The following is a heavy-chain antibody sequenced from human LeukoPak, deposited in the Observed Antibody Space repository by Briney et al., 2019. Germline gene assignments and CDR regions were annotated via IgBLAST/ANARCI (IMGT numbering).Heavy chain of an antibody. CDR2: IYSGGST. V-gene: IGHV3-66*01. CDR1: GFTFSSNY. Sequence: GGSLRLSCAASGFTFSSNYMSWVRQAPGKGLEWVSVIYSGGSTYYADSVKGRFTISRDSSKNTLYLQMNSLRAEDTAVYYCARAMVRGVILDYWGQGTLVTVSS. D-gene: IGHD3-10*01. CDR3: ARAMVRGVILDY. J-gene: IGHJ4*02.